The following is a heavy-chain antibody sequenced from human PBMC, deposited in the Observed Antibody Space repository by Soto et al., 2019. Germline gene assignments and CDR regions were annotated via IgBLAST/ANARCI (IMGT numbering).Heavy chain of an antibody. J-gene: IGHJ4*02. CDR1: GYTFTGYY. CDR3: ARVGGSSSWWLAYFDY. D-gene: IGHD6-6*01. Sequence: WASVKVSCKASGYTFTGYYMHWVRQAPGQGLEWMGWINPNSGGTNYAQKFQGWVTMTRDTSISTAYMELSRLRSDDTAVYYCARVGGSSSWWLAYFDYWGQGTLVTVSS. V-gene: IGHV1-2*04. CDR2: INPNSGGT.